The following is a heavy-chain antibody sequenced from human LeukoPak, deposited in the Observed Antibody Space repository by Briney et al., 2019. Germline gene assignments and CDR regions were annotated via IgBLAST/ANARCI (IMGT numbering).Heavy chain of an antibody. CDR2: IYSGGST. CDR3: ARDPAAYCGGDCYPGY. CDR1: GFTVSSNY. Sequence: GGSLRLSCAASGFTVSSNYMSWVRQAPGKGLEWVSVIYSGGSTYYADSVKGRFTISRDNSKNTLYLQMNSLRAEDTAVYYCARDPAAYCGGDCYPGYWGQGTLVTVSS. V-gene: IGHV3-66*01. D-gene: IGHD2-21*02. J-gene: IGHJ4*02.